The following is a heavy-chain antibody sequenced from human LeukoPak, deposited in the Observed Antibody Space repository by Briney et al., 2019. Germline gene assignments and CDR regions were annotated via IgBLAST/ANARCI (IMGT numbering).Heavy chain of an antibody. V-gene: IGHV3-74*01. Sequence: GGSPRLSCAASGFTFSGYWMHWVRQAPGKGLVWVSRININGSYTSYADSVKGRFTISRDNAKNTLYLQMNSLRAEDTAVYYCARNDYGSMDVWGQGTTVTVSS. J-gene: IGHJ6*02. CDR3: ARNDYGSMDV. D-gene: IGHD4-17*01. CDR1: GFTFSGYW. CDR2: ININGSYT.